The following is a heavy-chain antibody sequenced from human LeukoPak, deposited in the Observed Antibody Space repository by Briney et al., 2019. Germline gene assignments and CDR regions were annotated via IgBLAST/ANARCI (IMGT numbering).Heavy chain of an antibody. CDR1: GFTFSSYA. D-gene: IGHD2-8*02. CDR3: ARDKSHWSIDY. V-gene: IGHV3-48*02. J-gene: IGHJ4*02. CDR2: ISADSSAI. Sequence: GGSLRLSCAASGFTFSSYAMFWVRQARGKGLEWISYISADSSAIYYADSVKGRFTISRDNAKNSVYLQMNSLRDEDTAVYYCARDKSHWSIDYWGQGTLVTVSS.